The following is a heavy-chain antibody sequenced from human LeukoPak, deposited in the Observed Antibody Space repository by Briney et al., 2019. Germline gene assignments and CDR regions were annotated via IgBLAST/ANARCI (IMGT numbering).Heavy chain of an antibody. CDR1: GGSISSYF. J-gene: IGHJ4*02. V-gene: IGHV4-59*08. CDR2: ISYIGNT. Sequence: PSETLSLTCTVSGGSISSYFWSWIRQPPGKGLEWIGHISYIGNTNYNTSLKSRLTMSIDTSKKQFSLKLCAVTAADTAVYYCARCDPYYFDSWGQGTLVTVSS. D-gene: IGHD2-21*02. CDR3: ARCDPYYFDS.